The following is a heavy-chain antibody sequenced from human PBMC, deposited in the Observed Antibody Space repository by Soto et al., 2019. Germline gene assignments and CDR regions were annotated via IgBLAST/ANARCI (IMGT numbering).Heavy chain of an antibody. CDR1: GFIFSTYG. V-gene: IGHV3-33*01. Sequence: QVQLVEPGGGVVQPGRSLRLSCAASGFIFSTYGMHWVRQAPGKGLEWGAVIWYDGSNKYYADSVKGRFTISRDNSKNTLYLQMNSLRAEDTAVYYCARDTTRAMVRIYYGMDVWGQGTTVTVSS. J-gene: IGHJ6*02. CDR3: ARDTTRAMVRIYYGMDV. D-gene: IGHD3-10*01. CDR2: IWYDGSNK.